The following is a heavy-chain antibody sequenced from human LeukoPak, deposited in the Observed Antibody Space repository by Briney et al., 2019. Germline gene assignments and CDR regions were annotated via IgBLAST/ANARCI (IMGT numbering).Heavy chain of an antibody. CDR2: LIGSGGST. V-gene: IGHV3-23*01. CDR1: GFTFSSNA. Sequence: GGYLRLSCAAAGFTFSSNAMSWVRQAPGKGLEWVLALIGSGGSTYYADSGKGRFTISRDNSKNTLYLKMNSLRAEDTAVYYCAKDLSYVDTAMVTGYWGQGTLVTVSS. CDR3: AKDLSYVDTAMVTGY. J-gene: IGHJ4*02. D-gene: IGHD5-18*01.